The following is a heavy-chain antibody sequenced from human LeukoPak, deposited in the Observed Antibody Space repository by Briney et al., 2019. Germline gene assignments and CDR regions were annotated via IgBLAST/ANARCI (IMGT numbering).Heavy chain of an antibody. Sequence: GGSLRLSCAASGFTFSSYWMSWVRQAPGKGLEWVANIKQDGSEKYYVDSVKGRFTISRDNAKNSLYLQMNSLRAEDTAVYYCARTSSSGLVGGYYFDYWGQGTLVTVSS. CDR2: IKQDGSEK. CDR3: ARTSSSGLVGGYYFDY. V-gene: IGHV3-7*01. J-gene: IGHJ4*02. D-gene: IGHD6-19*01. CDR1: GFTFSSYW.